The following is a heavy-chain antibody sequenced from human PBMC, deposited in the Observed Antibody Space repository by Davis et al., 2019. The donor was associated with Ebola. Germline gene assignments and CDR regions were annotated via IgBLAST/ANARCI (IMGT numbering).Heavy chain of an antibody. CDR2: INPNSGGT. D-gene: IGHD4-17*01. V-gene: IGHV1-2*04. Sequence: APVKVSCKASGYTFTGYYMHWVRQAPGQGLEWMGWINPNSGGTNYAQKFQGWVTMTRDTSISTAYMELSRLRSDDTAVYYCARAHGDLFSDRFDPWGQGTLVTVSS. CDR3: ARAHGDLFSDRFDP. CDR1: GYTFTGYY. J-gene: IGHJ5*02.